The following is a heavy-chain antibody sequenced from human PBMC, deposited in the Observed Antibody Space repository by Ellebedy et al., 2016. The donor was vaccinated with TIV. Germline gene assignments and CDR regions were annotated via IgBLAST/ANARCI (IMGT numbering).Heavy chain of an antibody. J-gene: IGHJ3*02. V-gene: IGHV1-18*01. CDR2: ISAYNGNT. CDR1: GYTFTSYG. Sequence: ASVKVSXXASGYTFTSYGISWVRQAPGQGLEWMGWISAYNGNTNYAQKLQGRVTMTTDTSTSTAYMELRSLRSDDTAVYYCARAWTFVSGSYFLDAFDIWGQGTMVTVSS. CDR3: ARAWTFVSGSYFLDAFDI. D-gene: IGHD1-26*01.